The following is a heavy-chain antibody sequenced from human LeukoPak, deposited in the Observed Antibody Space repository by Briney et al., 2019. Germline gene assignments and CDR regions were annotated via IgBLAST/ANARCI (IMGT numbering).Heavy chain of an antibody. CDR2: INTNTGNP. CDR3: ARDLCWFGELLFCYGMDV. CDR1: GYTFTSYA. V-gene: IGHV7-4-1*02. Sequence: GASVNVSFKASGYTFTSYAMNWVRQAPGQGLEWMGWINTNTGNPTYAQGFTGRFVFSLDTPVSTAYLQISSLKAEDTAVYYCARDLCWFGELLFCYGMDVWGQGTTVTVSS. D-gene: IGHD3-10*01. J-gene: IGHJ6*02.